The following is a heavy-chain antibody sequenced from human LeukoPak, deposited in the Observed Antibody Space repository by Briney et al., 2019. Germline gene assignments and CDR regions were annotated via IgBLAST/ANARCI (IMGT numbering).Heavy chain of an antibody. V-gene: IGHV4-59*01. CDR1: GGSISSYY. D-gene: IGHD6-19*01. Sequence: SETLSLTCTVSGGSISSYYWSWIRHPPGRGLEWIGYIYYSGSTNYNPSLKSRVTISVDTSKNQFSLKLSSVTAADTAVYYCARGVAVATTPMDYWGQGTLVTVSS. CDR2: IYYSGST. J-gene: IGHJ4*02. CDR3: ARGVAVATTPMDY.